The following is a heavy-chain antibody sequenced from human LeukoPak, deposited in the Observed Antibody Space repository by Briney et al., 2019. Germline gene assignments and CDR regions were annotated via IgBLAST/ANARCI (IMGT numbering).Heavy chain of an antibody. J-gene: IGHJ4*02. Sequence: GGSLRLSCAASGFTFSSYSMHWVRQAPGKGLEWVAVLSYDGSNKYYADSVKGRFTISRDNSKNTLYLQMNSLRAEDTAVYYCAKSFDYWGQGTLVTVSS. CDR3: AKSFDY. V-gene: IGHV3-30*04. CDR2: LSYDGSNK. CDR1: GFTFSSYS.